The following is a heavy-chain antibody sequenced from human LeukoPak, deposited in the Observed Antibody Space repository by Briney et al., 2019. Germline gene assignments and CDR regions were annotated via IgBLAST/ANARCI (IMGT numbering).Heavy chain of an antibody. Sequence: KPSETLSLTCTVSGGSISTYYWSWIRQPPGKGLEWIGYIYYTGSTKYSPSLKSRVTMSLDTSKNQFSLKLSSVTAADTALYYCASGLLDYYDRSGYYVWYWGQGALVTVSS. CDR3: ASGLLDYYDRSGYYVWY. V-gene: IGHV4-59*01. CDR2: IYYTGST. J-gene: IGHJ4*02. D-gene: IGHD3-22*01. CDR1: GGSISTYY.